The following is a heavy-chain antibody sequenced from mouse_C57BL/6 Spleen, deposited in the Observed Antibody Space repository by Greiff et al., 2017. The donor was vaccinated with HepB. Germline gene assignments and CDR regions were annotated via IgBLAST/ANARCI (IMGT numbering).Heavy chain of an antibody. J-gene: IGHJ3*01. CDR3: TRDPYYGSSPAWFAY. V-gene: IGHV5-9-1*02. CDR2: ISSGGDYI. Sequence: EVQRVESGEGLVKPGGSLKLSCAASGFTFSSYAMSWVRQTPEKRLEWVAYISSGGDYIYYADTVKGRFTISRDNARNTLYLQMSSLKSEDTAMYYCTRDPYYGSSPAWFAYWGQGTLVTVSA. CDR1: GFTFSSYA. D-gene: IGHD1-1*01.